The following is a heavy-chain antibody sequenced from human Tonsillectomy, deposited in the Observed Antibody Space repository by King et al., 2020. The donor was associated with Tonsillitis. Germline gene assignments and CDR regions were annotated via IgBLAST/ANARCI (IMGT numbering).Heavy chain of an antibody. CDR1: GDSISTYY. CDR2: MYTSGST. CDR3: ARDLLPGYYSGYYSYGLDV. Sequence: VQLQESGPGLVKPSETLSLTCTVSGDSISTYYWSWVRQPAGKGLEWIGRMYTSGSTDYSPSLQSRLTMSVDTFKNQFSLKLSSVTVADTAVYYCARDLLPGYYSGYYSYGLDVWGQGTTVTVSS. V-gene: IGHV4-4*07. J-gene: IGHJ6*02. D-gene: IGHD3-9*01.